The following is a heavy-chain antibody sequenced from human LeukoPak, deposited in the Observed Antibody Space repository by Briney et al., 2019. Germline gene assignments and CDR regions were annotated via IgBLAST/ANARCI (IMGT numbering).Heavy chain of an antibody. CDR2: INHSGST. J-gene: IGHJ6*03. D-gene: IGHD5-18*01. CDR1: GGSISSSSYY. V-gene: IGHV4-39*07. Sequence: SETLSLTCTVSGGSISSSSYYWGWIRQPPGKGLEWIGEINHSGSTNYNPSLKSRVTISVDTSKNQFSLKLSSVTAADTAVYYCARGVRYSYGYGRVYYYYYMDVWGKGTTVTVSS. CDR3: ARGVRYSYGYGRVYYYYYMDV.